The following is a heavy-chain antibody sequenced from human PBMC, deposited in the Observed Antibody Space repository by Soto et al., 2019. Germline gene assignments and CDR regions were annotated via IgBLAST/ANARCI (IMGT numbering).Heavy chain of an antibody. CDR3: ARDGKGAAYTHGPYYFDY. D-gene: IGHD1-1*01. CDR1: GFNFSNYA. V-gene: IGHV3-23*01. CDR2: TSSSGATT. J-gene: IGHJ4*02. Sequence: PGGSLRLSCAASGFNFSNYAMSWVRQAPDKGLQWVSSTSSSGATTYYADSVKGRFTISRGNSKNTLFLQVNSLRPEDTAIYYCARDGKGAAYTHGPYYFDYWGQGALVTVSS.